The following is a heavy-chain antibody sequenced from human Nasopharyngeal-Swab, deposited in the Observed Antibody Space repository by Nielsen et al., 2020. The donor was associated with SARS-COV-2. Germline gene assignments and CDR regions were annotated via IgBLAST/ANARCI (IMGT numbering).Heavy chain of an antibody. D-gene: IGHD2-21*01. CDR3: ATYSNMETYFSYVMDV. CDR1: GYTFTDYA. Sequence: AAVKVSCKASGYTFTDYAMNWVRQAPGQGLEWMGWVHTNTGNPTYAQGFTGHFVFSLDTSVSTAYLQISSLKAEDTAMYYCATYSNMETYFSYVMDVWGQGTTVTVSS. CDR2: VHTNTGNP. J-gene: IGHJ6*02. V-gene: IGHV7-4-1*02.